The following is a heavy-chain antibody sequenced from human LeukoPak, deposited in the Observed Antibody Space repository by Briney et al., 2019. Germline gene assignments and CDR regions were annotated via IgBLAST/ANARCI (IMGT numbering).Heavy chain of an antibody. J-gene: IGHJ6*02. D-gene: IGHD2-15*01. CDR3: ARAGVGYCSGGSCYSGYYYYGMDV. CDR2: INSDGSST. CDR1: GFTFSSYW. Sequence: GGSLRLSCAASGFTFSSYWMHWVRQAPGKGLVWVSRINSDGSSTSYADSVKGRFTISRDNAKNTLYLQMNSLRAEDTAVYYCARAGVGYCSGGSCYSGYYYYGMDVWGQGTTVTVSS. V-gene: IGHV3-74*01.